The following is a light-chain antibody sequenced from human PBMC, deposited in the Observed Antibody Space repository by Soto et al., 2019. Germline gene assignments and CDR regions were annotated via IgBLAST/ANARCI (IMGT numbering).Light chain of an antibody. J-gene: IGKJ5*01. V-gene: IGKV3-15*01. CDR1: QSVSSN. Sequence: EIVMTQSPATLSVSPGERATLSCRASQSVSSNLAWYQQKPGQAPRLLIYGASTRATGIPARFSGSGSGADFTLTISSLEPEDFAVYYCQQRNIWPPVTFGQGTRLEI. CDR3: QQRNIWPPVT. CDR2: GAS.